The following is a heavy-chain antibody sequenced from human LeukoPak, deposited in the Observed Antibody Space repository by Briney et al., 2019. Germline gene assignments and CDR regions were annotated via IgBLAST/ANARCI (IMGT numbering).Heavy chain of an antibody. V-gene: IGHV1-46*01. CDR2: INPSGGST. J-gene: IGHJ4*02. CDR3: AGDLTPRDGYNFSVPGNL. CDR1: GYTFTSYY. Sequence: GASVKVSCKASGYTFTSYYMHWVRQAPGQGLEWMGIINPSGGSTSYAQKFQGRVTMTRDTSTSTVYMDLSSLRSEDTAVYSCAGDLTPRDGYNFSVPGNLWGQGTLVTVSS. D-gene: IGHD5-24*01.